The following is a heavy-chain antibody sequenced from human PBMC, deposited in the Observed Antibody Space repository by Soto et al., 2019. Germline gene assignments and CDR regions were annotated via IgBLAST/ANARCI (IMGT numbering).Heavy chain of an antibody. CDR2: INPGGSIT. J-gene: IGHJ4*02. Sequence: EEQLVESGGGLVQPGGSLRHSCAASGFTFSSYWMHWVRQAPGKGLVWVSRINPGGSITAYADSVKGRFTISRDNAKNTLYLQMNSLRGDDTAVYYCARVPTGKYGVWNYWGQGTLVTVSS. CDR1: GFTFSSYW. V-gene: IGHV3-74*01. D-gene: IGHD2-8*01. CDR3: ARVPTGKYGVWNY.